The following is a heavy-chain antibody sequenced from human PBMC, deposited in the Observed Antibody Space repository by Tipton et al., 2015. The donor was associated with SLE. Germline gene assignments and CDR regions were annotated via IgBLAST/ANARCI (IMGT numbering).Heavy chain of an antibody. J-gene: IGHJ4*02. CDR1: GGSISSYY. Sequence: LRLSCTVSGGSISSYYWSWIRQPPGKGLEWIGYIYYSGSTYYNPSLKSRVTISVDTSKNQFSLKLSSVTAADTAVYYCARTTLGSFDYWGQGTLVTVSS. D-gene: IGHD1-14*01. CDR2: IYYSGST. V-gene: IGHV4-59*06. CDR3: ARTTLGSFDY.